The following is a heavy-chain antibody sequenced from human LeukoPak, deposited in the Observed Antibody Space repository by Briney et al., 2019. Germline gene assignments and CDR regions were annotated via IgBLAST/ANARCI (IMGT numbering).Heavy chain of an antibody. CDR1: GGSISSYY. V-gene: IGHV4-39*07. D-gene: IGHD3-10*01. Sequence: PSETLSLTCTVSGGSISSYYWGWIRQPPGKGLEWIGSIYYSGSTYYNPSLKSRVTISVDTSKNQFSLKLSSVTAADTAVYYCARGDDGGSYYYWGQGTLVTVSS. J-gene: IGHJ4*02. CDR3: ARGDDGGSYYY. CDR2: IYYSGST.